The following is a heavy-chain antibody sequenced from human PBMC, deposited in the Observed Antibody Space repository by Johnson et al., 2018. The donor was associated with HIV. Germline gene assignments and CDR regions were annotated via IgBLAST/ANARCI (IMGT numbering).Heavy chain of an antibody. CDR2: IYSGGST. CDR1: GFTVSSNY. CDR3: ARARARVTFYI. V-gene: IGHV3-53*01. Sequence: MLLVESGGGLIQPGGSLRLSCAASGFTVSSNYMSWVRQAPGKGLEWVSVIYSGGSTYYADSVKGRFTISRDNSKNTLYLQMNSLRAEDTAVYYCARARARVTFYIWGQGTMVTVSS. J-gene: IGHJ3*02. D-gene: IGHD2-21*01.